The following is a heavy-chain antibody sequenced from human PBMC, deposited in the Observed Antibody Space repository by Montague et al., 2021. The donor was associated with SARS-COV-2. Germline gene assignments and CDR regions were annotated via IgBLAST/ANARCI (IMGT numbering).Heavy chain of an antibody. CDR2: LYYSGST. CDR1: GGSISSASYF. Sequence: SETLSLTCTVSGGSISSASYFWSWIRQSPGKGLEWIGYLYYSGSTYSNPSLRSRVTISADTSKNQVSLKMTSVTTADTAVYFCASVAGACSCGGDYCLWDYGTDVWGQGTLVTVSS. J-gene: IGHJ6*02. V-gene: IGHV4-61*01. CDR3: ASVAGACSCGGDYCLWDYGTDV. D-gene: IGHD2-21*02.